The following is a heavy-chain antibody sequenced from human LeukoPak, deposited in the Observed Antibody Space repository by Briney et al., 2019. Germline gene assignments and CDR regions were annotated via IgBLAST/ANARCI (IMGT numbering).Heavy chain of an antibody. D-gene: IGHD6-19*01. Sequence: PGGSLRLSCAASGFTFISYEMNWVRQAPGKGLEWVSYISSSGSAKHYGDSVKGRFSISRDNAKNSLYLQMNSLRAEDTAVYYCTALAVAGAFDIWGQGTIVTVSS. V-gene: IGHV3-48*03. CDR3: TALAVAGAFDI. CDR2: ISSSGSAK. J-gene: IGHJ3*02. CDR1: GFTFISYE.